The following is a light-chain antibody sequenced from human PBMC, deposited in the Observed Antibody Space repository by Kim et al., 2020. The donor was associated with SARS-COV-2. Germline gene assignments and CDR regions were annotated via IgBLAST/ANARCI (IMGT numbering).Light chain of an antibody. CDR2: RAS. CDR3: EQYNIDTFT. V-gene: IGKV1-5*03. J-gene: IGKJ3*01. CDR1: QNIGGW. Sequence: DIQMTQSPSTLSASVGDRVIITCRASQNIGGWLTWYQHKPGKAPKLLIYRASILESGVPSRFSGSGSGTEFTLTISSLQPDDFAQHYCEQYNIDTFTFGPGTKVNIK.